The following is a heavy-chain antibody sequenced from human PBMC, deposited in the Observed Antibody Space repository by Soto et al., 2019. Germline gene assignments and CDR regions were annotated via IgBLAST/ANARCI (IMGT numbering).Heavy chain of an antibody. D-gene: IGHD3-22*01. CDR1: GGSFSGYY. V-gene: IGHV4-34*01. CDR3: ARSPDSSGYYPRWYYYGMDV. CDR2: INHSGST. Sequence: SETLSLTCAVYGGSFSGYYWTWIRQPPGTGLEWIGEINHSGSTNYNPSLKSRVTISVDTSKNQFSLKLTSVTAADTAVYYCARSPDSSGYYPRWYYYGMDVWGQGTTVTVSS. J-gene: IGHJ6*02.